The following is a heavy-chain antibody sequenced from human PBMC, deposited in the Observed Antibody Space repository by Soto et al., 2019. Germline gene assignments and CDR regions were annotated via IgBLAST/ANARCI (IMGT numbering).Heavy chain of an antibody. CDR1: GFTFSSYD. CDR3: ARGAPGYSYGPYFDY. CDR2: IGTAGDT. Sequence: GGSLRLSCAASGFTFSSYDMHWVRQATGKGLEWVSAIGTAGDTYYPGSVRGRFTISRENAKNSLYLQMNSLRAGDTAVYYCARGAPGYSYGPYFDYWGQGTLVTVSS. V-gene: IGHV3-13*01. J-gene: IGHJ4*02. D-gene: IGHD5-18*01.